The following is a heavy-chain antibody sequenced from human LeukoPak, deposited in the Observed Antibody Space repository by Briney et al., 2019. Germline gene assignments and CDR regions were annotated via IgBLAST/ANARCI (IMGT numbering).Heavy chain of an antibody. J-gene: IGHJ3*02. V-gene: IGHV1-18*01. Sequence: ASVKVSCKASGYTLTSYGISWVRQAPGQGLEWMGWISAYNGNTNYAQKLQGRVTMTTDTSTSTAYMELRSLRSDDTAVYYCARGVEVYDILTGYYTSVTDAFDIWGQGTMVTVSS. CDR3: ARGVEVYDILTGYYTSVTDAFDI. CDR1: GYTLTSYG. D-gene: IGHD3-9*01. CDR2: ISAYNGNT.